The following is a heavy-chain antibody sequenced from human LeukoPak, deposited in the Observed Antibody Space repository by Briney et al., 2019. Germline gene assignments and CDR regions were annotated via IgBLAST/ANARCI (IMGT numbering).Heavy chain of an antibody. CDR3: AREDSHTYNFDF. D-gene: IGHD1-1*01. CDR2: LKSSGDTT. Sequence: GASVKVSCKTSGYSFTSYHMHWLRQAPGQGLEWVGILKSSGDTTVYAQKFQGRVTVTRDTSTSTVYMELSSLSSEDTAVYYCAREDSHTYNFDFWGPGTLVTVSS. CDR1: GYSFTSYH. J-gene: IGHJ4*02. V-gene: IGHV1-46*01.